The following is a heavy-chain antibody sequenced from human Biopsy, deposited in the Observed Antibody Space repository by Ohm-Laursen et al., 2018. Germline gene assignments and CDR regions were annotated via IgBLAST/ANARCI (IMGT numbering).Heavy chain of an antibody. J-gene: IGHJ3*02. CDR3: ARNSGNYKYDAFDI. Sequence: ESLRISCKVSGYSFPTYWIGWVRQMPGKGLEWMGIIYPSDSNTIYSPSFQGQVTISADKSISTAYLQLTSLKASDTAMYYCARNSGNYKYDAFDIWGLGTMVTVSS. CDR1: GYSFPTYW. D-gene: IGHD1-7*01. V-gene: IGHV5-51*01. CDR2: IYPSDSNT.